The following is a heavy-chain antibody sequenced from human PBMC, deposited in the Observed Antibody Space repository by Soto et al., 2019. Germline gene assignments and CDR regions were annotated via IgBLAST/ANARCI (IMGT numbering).Heavy chain of an antibody. J-gene: IGHJ6*02. Sequence: QLQLQESGPGLVKPSETLSLTCTVSGGSISSSSYYWGWIRQPPGKGLEWIGSIYYSGSTYYNPSLKSRVTISVDTSKNQFSLKLSSVTAADTAVYYCARWFRKRYPEDGMDVWGQGTTVTVSS. CDR1: GGSISSSSYY. V-gene: IGHV4-39*01. D-gene: IGHD3-10*01. CDR3: ARWFRKRYPEDGMDV. CDR2: IYYSGST.